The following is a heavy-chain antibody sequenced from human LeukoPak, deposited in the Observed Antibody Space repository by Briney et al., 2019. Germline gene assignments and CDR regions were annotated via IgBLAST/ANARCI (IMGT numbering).Heavy chain of an antibody. CDR3: VRHWDF. CDR2: IYSSGST. V-gene: IGHV4-59*08. J-gene: IGHJ4*02. Sequence: SETLSRTCQVSGGSISSFYWSWIRQPPGKGLEWIGSIYSSGSTNYNPSLKGRVTISVDTSKNHFSLKLRSVTAADTAMYNCVRHWDFWGQGTQVTVSS. CDR1: GGSISSFY.